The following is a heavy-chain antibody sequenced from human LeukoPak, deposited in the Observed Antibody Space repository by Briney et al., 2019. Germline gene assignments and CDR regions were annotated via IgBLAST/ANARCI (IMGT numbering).Heavy chain of an antibody. CDR3: ARGRRFLEWYNWFDP. V-gene: IGHV3-30-3*01. D-gene: IGHD3-3*01. CDR1: GFTFSSHM. J-gene: IGHJ5*02. CDR2: ISYDGSNK. Sequence: PGGSLRLSCAASGFTFSSHMMHWVRQAPAKGLEWVAVISYDGSNKYYADSVKGRFTISRDNSKNTLYLQMNSLRAEDTAVYYCARGRRFLEWYNWFDPWGQGTLVTVSS.